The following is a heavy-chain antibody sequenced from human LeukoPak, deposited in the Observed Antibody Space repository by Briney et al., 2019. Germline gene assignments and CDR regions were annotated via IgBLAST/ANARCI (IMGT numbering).Heavy chain of an antibody. CDR1: GYTFTGYY. D-gene: IGHD1-26*01. Sequence: ASVKVSCKASGYTFTGYYMHWVRQAPGQGLEWMGWINPNSGGTNYAQKFQGRVTMTRDTSISTAYMELSRLRSDDTAVYYCARDKFSSAGIVGASGWFDPWGQGTLVTVSS. CDR2: INPNSGGT. CDR3: ARDKFSSAGIVGASGWFDP. V-gene: IGHV1-2*02. J-gene: IGHJ5*02.